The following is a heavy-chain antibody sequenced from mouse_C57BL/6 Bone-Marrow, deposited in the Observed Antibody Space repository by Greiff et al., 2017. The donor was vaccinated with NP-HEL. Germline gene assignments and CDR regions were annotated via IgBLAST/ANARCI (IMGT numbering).Heavy chain of an antibody. Sequence: EVQLQESGPELVKPGASVKISCKASGYSFTGYYMHWVKQSHGNILDWIGYIYPYNGVSSYNQKFKGKATLTVDKSSSTAYMELRSLTSEDSAVYYCARFPHYYGRHYFDYWGQGTTLTVSS. J-gene: IGHJ2*01. CDR2: IYPYNGVS. D-gene: IGHD1-1*01. CDR3: ARFPHYYGRHYFDY. CDR1: GYSFTGYY. V-gene: IGHV1-31*01.